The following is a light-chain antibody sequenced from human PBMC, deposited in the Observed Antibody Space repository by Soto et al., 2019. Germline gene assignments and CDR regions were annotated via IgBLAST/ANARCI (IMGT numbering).Light chain of an antibody. CDR1: QGIRHD. CDR2: AAS. Sequence: DIQMTQSPSSLSASVGDRVTITCRASQGIRHDLGCYQQKPGRAAKRLIYAASSMQSGVPSRFSGSGSETEVTLTISSLQPEDFATYYCLQHNSYPLTFGQGTKVDI. CDR3: LQHNSYPLT. V-gene: IGKV1-17*01. J-gene: IGKJ1*01.